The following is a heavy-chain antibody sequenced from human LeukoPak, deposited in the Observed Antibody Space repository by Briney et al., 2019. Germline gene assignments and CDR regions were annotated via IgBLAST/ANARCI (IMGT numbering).Heavy chain of an antibody. J-gene: IGHJ3*02. D-gene: IGHD6-19*01. Sequence: GGFLRLSCAASGFTFSAHYMDWVRQAPGKGLEWVGRIRSKVDSYTTEYGASVKGRVIISRNDSKNSLYLQMYSLKNEDTAVYYCARAGLDSSGWTKSPYAFDIWGQGTMVTVSS. V-gene: IGHV3-72*01. CDR3: ARAGLDSSGWTKSPYAFDI. CDR2: IRSKVDSYTT. CDR1: GFTFSAHY.